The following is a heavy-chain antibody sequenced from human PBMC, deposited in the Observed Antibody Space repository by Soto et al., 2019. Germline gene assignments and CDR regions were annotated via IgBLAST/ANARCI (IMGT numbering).Heavy chain of an antibody. D-gene: IGHD3-22*01. V-gene: IGHV1-18*01. J-gene: IGHJ5*02. CDR2: ISAYNGNT. CDR1: GYTFTSYG. CDR3: ARDSDYYDSSGYYMSVWFDP. Sequence: GASVKVSCKASGYTFTSYGISWVRQAPGQGLEWMGWISAYNGNTNYAQKLQGRVTMTTDTSTSTAYMELRSLRSDDTAVYYCARDSDYYDSSGYYMSVWFDPWGQGTLVTVSS.